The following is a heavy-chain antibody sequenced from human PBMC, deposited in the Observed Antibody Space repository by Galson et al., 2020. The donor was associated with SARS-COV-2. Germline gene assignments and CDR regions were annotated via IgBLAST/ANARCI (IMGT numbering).Heavy chain of an antibody. J-gene: IGHJ5*02. Sequence: SETLSLTCAVSGYSISSSNWWGWIRQPPGKGLEWIGYIYYSGSTYYNPSLKSRVTMSVDTSKNQFSLKLSSVTAVDTAVYYCARTYNWNYGWFDPWGQGTLVTVSS. V-gene: IGHV4-28*01. CDR1: GYSISSSNW. CDR2: IYYSGST. D-gene: IGHD1-7*01. CDR3: ARTYNWNYGWFDP.